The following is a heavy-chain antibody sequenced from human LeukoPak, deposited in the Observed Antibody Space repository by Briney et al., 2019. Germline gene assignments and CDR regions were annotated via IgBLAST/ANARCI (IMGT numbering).Heavy chain of an antibody. D-gene: IGHD6-19*01. CDR3: GGFNTGWYDY. J-gene: IGHJ4*02. CDR1: GFTVSGNY. CDR2: IYAGGST. V-gene: IGHV3-53*01. Sequence: GGSLRLSCAASGFTVSGNYMSWIRQAPGKGLEWVSVIYAGGSTYYADSVKGRFTVSRDNSKNTLFLQMDSLRAEDTAVYYCGGFNTGWYDYWGQGTLVTVSS.